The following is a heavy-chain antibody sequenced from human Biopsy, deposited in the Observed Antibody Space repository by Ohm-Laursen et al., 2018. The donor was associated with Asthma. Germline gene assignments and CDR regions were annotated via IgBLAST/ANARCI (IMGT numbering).Heavy chain of an antibody. Sequence: SLRLSCAASGFTFSSSAMSWVRQAPGKGLERVSAFTGSGGTTYYADSVRGRFTISKDNSKSTLFLQMDSLSAEDTAVYYCAKDFRGIAVAGDRGFDYWGQGTLVTVSS. CDR2: FTGSGGTT. V-gene: IGHV3-23*01. CDR1: GFTFSSSA. D-gene: IGHD6-19*01. CDR3: AKDFRGIAVAGDRGFDY. J-gene: IGHJ4*02.